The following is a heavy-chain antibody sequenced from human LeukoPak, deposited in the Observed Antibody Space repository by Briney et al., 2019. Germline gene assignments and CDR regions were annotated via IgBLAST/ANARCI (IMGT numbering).Heavy chain of an antibody. D-gene: IGHD4-23*01. Sequence: SGSLCLTCAVSGGSISGSSYYWGWIRQPPGEGLGWVGSIYDGGSTYYNPSLKGRVTISVDTSKNQFSLKLSSVTAADTAVYYCARREAFLDYGGNLHLSYWGQGTLVTVSS. CDR3: ARREAFLDYGGNLHLSY. J-gene: IGHJ4*02. V-gene: IGHV4-39*07. CDR1: GGSISGSSYY. CDR2: IYDGGST.